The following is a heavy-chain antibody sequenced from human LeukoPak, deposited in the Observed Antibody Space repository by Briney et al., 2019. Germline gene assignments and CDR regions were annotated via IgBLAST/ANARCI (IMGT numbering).Heavy chain of an antibody. CDR3: ARGPYDSSRD. D-gene: IGHD3-22*01. J-gene: IGHJ4*02. V-gene: IGHV4-34*01. CDR2: IYYSGST. CDR1: GGSFSGYY. Sequence: SETLSLTCAVYGGSFSGYYWGWIRQPPGKGLEWIGSIYYSGSTYYNPSLKSRVTMSVDTSKNQFSLELSSVSAADTAVYYCARGPYDSSRDWGQGTLVTVSS.